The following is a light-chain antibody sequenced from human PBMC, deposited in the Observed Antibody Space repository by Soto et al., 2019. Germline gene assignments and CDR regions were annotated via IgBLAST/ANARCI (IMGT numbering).Light chain of an antibody. J-gene: IGKJ2*01. CDR2: WAS. V-gene: IGKV4-1*01. CDR1: QSVFKGSNNKAC. CDR3: QQFSSPPFFP. Sequence: DIVMTQSPDSLAVSVGERATINCKSSQSVFKGSNNKACLAWYQQKPGQPPKLLLYWASTRESGVPDRFSGSGSGTDFTLTISSLQAEDVAIYYCQQFSSPPFFPFGQGTKLEIK.